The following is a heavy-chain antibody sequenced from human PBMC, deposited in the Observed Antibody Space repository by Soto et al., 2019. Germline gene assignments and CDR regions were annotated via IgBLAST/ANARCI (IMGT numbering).Heavy chain of an antibody. J-gene: IGHJ4*02. CDR2: IYYSGST. CDR3: ASLERNYGDYYFDY. V-gene: IGHV4-39*01. D-gene: IGHD4-17*01. Sequence: SETLSLTCTVSVGSISSSSYYWRWIRQPPGKGLEWIGSIYYSGSTYYNPSLKSRVTISVDTSKNQFSLKLSSVTAADTAVYYCASLERNYGDYYFDYWGQGTLVTVSS. CDR1: VGSISSSSYY.